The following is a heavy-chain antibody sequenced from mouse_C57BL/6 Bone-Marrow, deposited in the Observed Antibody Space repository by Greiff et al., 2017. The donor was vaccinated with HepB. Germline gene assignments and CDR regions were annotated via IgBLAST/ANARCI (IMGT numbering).Heavy chain of an antibody. V-gene: IGHV14-2*01. CDR2: IDPEDGET. D-gene: IGHD6-1*01. Sequence: EVQRVESGAELVKPGASVKLSCTASGFNIKDYYMHWVKQRTEQGLEWIGRIDPEDGETKYAPKFQGKATIKADTSSNTAYLQLSGLTSEDTAVYNCARVGCPTRYFDVWGTGTTVTVSS. CDR3: ARVGCPTRYFDV. J-gene: IGHJ1*03. CDR1: GFNIKDYY.